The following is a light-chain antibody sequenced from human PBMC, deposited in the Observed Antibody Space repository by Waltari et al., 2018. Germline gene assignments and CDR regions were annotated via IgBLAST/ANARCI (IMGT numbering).Light chain of an antibody. CDR2: GAS. CDR3: QHYVRLPAT. Sequence: EIVLTPYPGSLSSSPGERVTLSCRASQSVSRALAWYQQKPGQAPRLLICGASNRATGIPDRFSGSGSETDFSLTISRLEPEDFAVYYCQHYVRLPATFGRGTKVEIK. V-gene: IGKV3-20*01. CDR1: QSVSRA. J-gene: IGKJ1*01.